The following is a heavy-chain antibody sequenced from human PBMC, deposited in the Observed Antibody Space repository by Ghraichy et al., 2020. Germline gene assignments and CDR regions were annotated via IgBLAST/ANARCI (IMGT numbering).Heavy chain of an antibody. CDR1: GFTFFSDFY. Sequence: LSLTCAASGFTFFSDFYMNWIRQAPGKGLEWVSYITSSGGTTYYADSVKGRFTISRDNAKKSLYLQMNSLRAEDTAVYYCAAPPYSSGWTNWGQGTLVTVSS. J-gene: IGHJ4*02. CDR3: AAPPYSSGWTN. V-gene: IGHV3-11*01. CDR2: ITSSGGTT. D-gene: IGHD6-19*01.